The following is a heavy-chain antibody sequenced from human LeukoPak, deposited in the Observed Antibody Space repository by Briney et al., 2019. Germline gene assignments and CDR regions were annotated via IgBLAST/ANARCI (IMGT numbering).Heavy chain of an antibody. D-gene: IGHD2-15*01. J-gene: IGHJ4*02. CDR3: ARGHCSGGSCYVVFDY. V-gene: IGHV1-3*01. Sequence: ASVKVSCKASGYTFTNYAMHWVRQAPGQRLEWMGWINAGNGNTKYSQKFQGRVTITRDTSASTAYMELSSLRSEDTAVYYCARGHCSGGSCYVVFDYWGQGTLVTVSS. CDR2: INAGNGNT. CDR1: GYTFTNYA.